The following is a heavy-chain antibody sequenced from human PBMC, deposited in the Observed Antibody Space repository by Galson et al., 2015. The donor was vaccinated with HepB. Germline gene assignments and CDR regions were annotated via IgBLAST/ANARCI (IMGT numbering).Heavy chain of an antibody. CDR1: GYTFTSYD. J-gene: IGHJ4*02. CDR2: IIPMFGRA. D-gene: IGHD3-3*01. Sequence: SVKVSCKAPGYTFTSYDINWVRQAPGQGLEWMGGIIPMFGRANYAQKFQNRVTITADESTSTAYMEVRSLRSEDTAMYYCARGFSGEPSLQYFFYWGQGTLVTVSS. CDR3: ARGFSGEPSLQYFFY. V-gene: IGHV1-69*13.